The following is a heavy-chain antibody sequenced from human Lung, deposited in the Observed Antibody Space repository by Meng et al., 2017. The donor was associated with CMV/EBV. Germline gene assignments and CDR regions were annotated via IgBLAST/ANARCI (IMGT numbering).Heavy chain of an antibody. V-gene: IGHV3-23*01. J-gene: IGHJ4*02. CDR3: AKVFSTYYFDY. CDR2: ISAGGAGT. CDR1: GFTFNNCA. D-gene: IGHD2/OR15-2a*01. Sequence: GESLKISCAASGFTFNNCAMRWVRQAPGKGLEWVSAISAGGAGTYYADSVKGRFTISRDNSKNTLFLQMNSLRAEDTAVYYCAKVFSTYYFDYWGQGTLVTVSS.